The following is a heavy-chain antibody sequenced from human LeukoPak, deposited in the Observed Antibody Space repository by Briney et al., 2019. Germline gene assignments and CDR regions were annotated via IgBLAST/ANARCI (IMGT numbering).Heavy chain of an antibody. D-gene: IGHD4-17*01. CDR1: GFTFSDNG. Sequence: GGSLRFYCSGSGFTFSDNGRHRVGQAPGQGLEGVAIIWYDGSNKYYADSVRGRFTISRDNSKNTLYLQMNSLRAEDTAVYYCAREKDYGDYYFDYWGQGTLVTVSS. J-gene: IGHJ4*02. V-gene: IGHV3-33*01. CDR3: AREKDYGDYYFDY. CDR2: IWYDGSNK.